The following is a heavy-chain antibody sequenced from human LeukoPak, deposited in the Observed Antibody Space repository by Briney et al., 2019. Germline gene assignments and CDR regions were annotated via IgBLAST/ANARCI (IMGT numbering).Heavy chain of an antibody. J-gene: IGHJ4*02. Sequence: PSETLSLTCTVSGGSISSGGYYWGWLRQHPGKGLEWIGYIYYSGSTYYNPSLKSRVTISVDTSKNQFSLKLSSVTAADTAVYYCARGACSSTSCGEFDYWGQGTLVTVSS. D-gene: IGHD2-2*01. CDR1: GGSISSGGYY. V-gene: IGHV4-31*03. CDR3: ARGACSSTSCGEFDY. CDR2: IYYSGST.